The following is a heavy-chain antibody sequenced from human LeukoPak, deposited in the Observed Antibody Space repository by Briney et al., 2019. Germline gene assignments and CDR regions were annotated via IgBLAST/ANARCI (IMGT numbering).Heavy chain of an antibody. CDR2: LSGYNGNT. V-gene: IGHV1-18*01. Sequence: ASMKVSFKASGYPFTSYGITWVRQAPGQGLEWMGWLSGYNGNTNYAQKFQGRVTMTTDTSTSTVYMELRSLRSDDTAVYYCARDDNYGSGQPDDWGQGTLVTVSS. CDR1: GYPFTSYG. J-gene: IGHJ4*02. D-gene: IGHD3-10*01. CDR3: ARDDNYGSGQPDD.